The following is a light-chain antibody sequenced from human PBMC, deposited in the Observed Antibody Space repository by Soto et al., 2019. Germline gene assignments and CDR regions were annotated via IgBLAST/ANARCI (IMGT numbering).Light chain of an antibody. CDR3: QHYGSIT. J-gene: IGKJ5*01. CDR2: SAS. V-gene: IGKV3-20*01. CDR1: QSVSSNY. Sequence: EIVLTQSPGTLSLSPGERATLSCGASQSVSSNYLAWYQHKPGQAPRLLICSASSRATGIPDRFSGSGSGTDFTLTISRLDPEDFAVYYCQHYGSITFGQGTRLEIK.